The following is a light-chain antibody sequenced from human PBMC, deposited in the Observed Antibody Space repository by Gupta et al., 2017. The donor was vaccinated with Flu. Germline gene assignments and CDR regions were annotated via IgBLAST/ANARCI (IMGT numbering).Light chain of an antibody. V-gene: IGKV1-5*03. Sequence: ASVGDRVTITCRASQSISSWLAWYQQKPGKAPKLLIYKASSLESGVPSRFSGSGSGTEFTLTISSLQPDDFATYYCQQYNSYSGSFGQGTKLEIK. CDR1: QSISSW. CDR3: QQYNSYSGS. CDR2: KAS. J-gene: IGKJ2*03.